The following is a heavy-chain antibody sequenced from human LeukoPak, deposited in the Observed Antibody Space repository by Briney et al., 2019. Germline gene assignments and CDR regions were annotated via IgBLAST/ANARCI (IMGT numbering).Heavy chain of an antibody. D-gene: IGHD3-16*01. J-gene: IGHJ4*02. CDR3: ARGGPITRIVWVY. CDR2: DNHNSGVT. CDR1: GYTLTGYY. Sequence: ASETVSCKASGYTLTGYYMHGVRQAPGQGLEWMGWDNHNSGVTNYAQKYTGRVTIDRDTSISTASMELSRLRFVDTAVKYCARGGPITRIVWVYWGQETLVSVSS. V-gene: IGHV1-2*02.